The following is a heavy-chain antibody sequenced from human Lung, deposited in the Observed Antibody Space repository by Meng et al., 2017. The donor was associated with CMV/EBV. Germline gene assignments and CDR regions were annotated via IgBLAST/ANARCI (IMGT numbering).Heavy chain of an antibody. Sequence: GGSXRLXCEASGFHFSGYWLSWVRQAPGKGLEWVANINQHGTTKYYADSLKGRFTISRDNTKNSLFLQIKSLRAEDTALYYCARELSSADYYFDYWGQGXPVTVSS. CDR2: INQHGTTK. J-gene: IGHJ4*02. V-gene: IGHV3-7*01. CDR1: GFHFSGYW. CDR3: ARELSSADYYFDY. D-gene: IGHD2-2*01.